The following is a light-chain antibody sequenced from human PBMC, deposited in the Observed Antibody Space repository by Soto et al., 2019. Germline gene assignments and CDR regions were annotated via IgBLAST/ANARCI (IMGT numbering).Light chain of an antibody. CDR1: SSDVGFYNY. CDR2: EVS. J-gene: IGLJ1*01. CDR3: SSYTGSTTLYV. Sequence: QSVLTQPASVSGSPGQSITISCTGTSSDVGFYNYVSWYQQHPGKAPKLMIYEVSNRPSGISTRFSGSKSGNTASLTISGLXAXXXXXXXCSSYTGSTTLYVFGTGTKLTVL. V-gene: IGLV2-14*01.